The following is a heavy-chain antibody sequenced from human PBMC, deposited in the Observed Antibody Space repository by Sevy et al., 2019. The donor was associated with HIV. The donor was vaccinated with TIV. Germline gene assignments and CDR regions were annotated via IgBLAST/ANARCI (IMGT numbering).Heavy chain of an antibody. Sequence: GGSLRLSCAASGFTFSSYGMHWVRQAPGKGLEWVAVIWYDGSNKYYADSVKGRFTISRDNSKNTLYLQMNSLRAEDTAAYYCAKDNFSRRRDGYNYLFDYWGQGTLVTVSS. J-gene: IGHJ4*02. D-gene: IGHD5-12*01. CDR3: AKDNFSRRRDGYNYLFDY. V-gene: IGHV3-33*06. CDR1: GFTFSSYG. CDR2: IWYDGSNK.